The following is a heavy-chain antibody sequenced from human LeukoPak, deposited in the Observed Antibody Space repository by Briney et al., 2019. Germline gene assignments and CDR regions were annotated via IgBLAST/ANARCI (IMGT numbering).Heavy chain of an antibody. D-gene: IGHD6-19*01. V-gene: IGHV5-10-1*01. CDR3: ARRWGIAVAEAFDI. CDR1: GYIFTSYW. CDR2: VDPSDSYT. J-gene: IGHJ3*02. Sequence: RPGESLRISCKGSGYIFTSYWISWVRQMPGKGLEWMGRVDPSDSYTNYSPSFQGHVTISADKSINTAYLQWSSLKASDTAMYYCARRWGIAVAEAFDIWGQGTMVTVSS.